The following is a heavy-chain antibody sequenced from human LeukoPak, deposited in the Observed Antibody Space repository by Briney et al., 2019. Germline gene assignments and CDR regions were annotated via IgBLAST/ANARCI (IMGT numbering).Heavy chain of an antibody. Sequence: PGGPLRLSCAASGFTFSSYGMHWVRQAPGKGLEWVAVISYDGSNKYYADSVKGRFTISRDNSKNTLYLQMNSLRAEDTAVYYCAKDLGVGGSSGDGYDMWGQGTMVTVSS. CDR2: ISYDGSNK. V-gene: IGHV3-30*18. J-gene: IGHJ3*02. CDR1: GFTFSSYG. D-gene: IGHD1-26*01. CDR3: AKDLGVGGSSGDGYDM.